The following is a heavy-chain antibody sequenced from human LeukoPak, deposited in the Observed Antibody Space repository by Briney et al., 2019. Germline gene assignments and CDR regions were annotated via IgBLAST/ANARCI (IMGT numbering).Heavy chain of an antibody. D-gene: IGHD3-10*01. CDR3: ARGLSMVRGTPTGTAY. CDR2: INHSGST. Sequence: SETLSLTCAVYGGSFSGYYWSWIRQPPGKGLEWIGEINHSGSTNYNPSLKSRVTISVDTSKNQFSLKLSSVTAADTAVYYCARGLSMVRGTPTGTAYWGQGTLVTVSS. J-gene: IGHJ4*02. V-gene: IGHV4-34*01. CDR1: GGSFSGYY.